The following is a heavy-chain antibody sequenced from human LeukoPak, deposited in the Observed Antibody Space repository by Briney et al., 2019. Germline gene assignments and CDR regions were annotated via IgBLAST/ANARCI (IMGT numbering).Heavy chain of an antibody. CDR1: GHSFTTYW. CDR2: IYPGDSDT. Sequence: GESLKISCKGSGHSFTTYWIGWVRQMPGKGLEWMGIIYPGDSDTRYSPSFQGQVTISADKSISTAYLQWSSLKASDTAMYYCARQAKQDGDYVDYWGQGTLVTVSS. J-gene: IGHJ4*02. V-gene: IGHV5-51*01. D-gene: IGHD4-17*01. CDR3: ARQAKQDGDYVDY.